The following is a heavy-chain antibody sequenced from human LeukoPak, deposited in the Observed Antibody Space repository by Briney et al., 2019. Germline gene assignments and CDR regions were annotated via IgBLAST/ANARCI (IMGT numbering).Heavy chain of an antibody. CDR2: IYPGDSDT. CDR1: GYSFTSYW. CDR3: ARTLRGYSYGCFFDY. Sequence: GESLKISCKGSGYSFTSYWIGWVRQMPGKGLEWMGIIYPGDSDTRYSPSFQGQVTISADKSVSTAYLQWSSLKASDTAMYYWARTLRGYSYGCFFDYWGQGTLVTVSS. V-gene: IGHV5-51*01. D-gene: IGHD5-18*01. J-gene: IGHJ4*02.